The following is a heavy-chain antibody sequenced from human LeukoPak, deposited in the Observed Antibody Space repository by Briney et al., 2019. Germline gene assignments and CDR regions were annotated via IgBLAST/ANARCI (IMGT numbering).Heavy chain of an antibody. CDR3: ARRSYSSGWDYYYYAMDV. D-gene: IGHD6-19*01. Sequence: PSETLSLTCTVSGGCIGSSSYYWGWIRQPPGKGLEWIGTIYYSGTTYYNPSLKSRVTISVDTSKNQFSLKLSSVTAADTAVYYCARRSYSSGWDYYYYAMDVWGQGTTVTVSS. J-gene: IGHJ6*02. CDR1: GGCIGSSSYY. V-gene: IGHV4-39*01. CDR2: IYYSGTT.